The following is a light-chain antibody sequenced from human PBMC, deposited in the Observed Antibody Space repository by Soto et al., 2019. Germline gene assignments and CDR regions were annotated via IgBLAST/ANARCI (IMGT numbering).Light chain of an antibody. J-gene: IGLJ1*01. CDR1: NSDVGGYNY. CDR3: SSYANNNNMLV. CDR2: EVT. Sequence: QPALTQPPSASGSPGQSVTISCTGTNSDVGGYNYVSWYQQRPGKVPKVIIYEVTKRPSGVPDRFSGSKSGNTASLTVSGLQAEDEADYFCSSYANNNNMLVFGTGTKLTVL. V-gene: IGLV2-8*01.